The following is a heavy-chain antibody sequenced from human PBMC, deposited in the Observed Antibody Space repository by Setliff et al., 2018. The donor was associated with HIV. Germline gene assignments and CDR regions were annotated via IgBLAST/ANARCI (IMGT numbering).Heavy chain of an antibody. D-gene: IGHD3-9*01. CDR3: ARTDWARTSYYYYYGMNV. CDR1: GGSISSGSYY. Sequence: SETLSLTCTVSGGSISSGSYYWSWIRQPAGKGLEWIGHIYTSGSTNYNPSLKGRVTISVDTSKNQFSLKLSSVTAADTAVYYCARTDWARTSYYYYYGMNVWGQGTTVTVSS. CDR2: IYTSGST. J-gene: IGHJ6*02. V-gene: IGHV4-61*09.